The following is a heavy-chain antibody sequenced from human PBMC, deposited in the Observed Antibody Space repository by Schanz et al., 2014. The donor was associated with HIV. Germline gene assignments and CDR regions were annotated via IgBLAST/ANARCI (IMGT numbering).Heavy chain of an antibody. Sequence: EVQLVESGGGLVKPGGSLRLSCAASRFTFSVYAMNWVRQAPGKGLEWVSSIDSSSSYKYYADSVKGRFTISRDNAKNSLYLQMNTLRAEYTAVYYCAREDEWFGDIYYFGLDVWGRGTTVTVSS. CDR1: RFTFSVYA. J-gene: IGHJ6*02. CDR2: IDSSSSYK. V-gene: IGHV3-21*01. CDR3: AREDEWFGDIYYFGLDV. D-gene: IGHD3-10*01.